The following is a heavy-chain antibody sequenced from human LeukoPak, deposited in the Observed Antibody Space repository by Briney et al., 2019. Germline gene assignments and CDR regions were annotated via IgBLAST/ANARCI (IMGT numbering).Heavy chain of an antibody. V-gene: IGHV4-4*07. D-gene: IGHD5-24*01. CDR3: ATGDGYNSFDY. CDR1: GGSFSSYY. CDR2: IYTSGST. J-gene: IGHJ4*02. Sequence: PSETLSLTCTVSGGSFSSYYWSWIRQPAGKGLEWIGRIYTSGSTNYNSSLKSRVTMSVDTSKNQVSLKLSSVTAADTAVYYCATGDGYNSFDYWCQGTRVTVSS.